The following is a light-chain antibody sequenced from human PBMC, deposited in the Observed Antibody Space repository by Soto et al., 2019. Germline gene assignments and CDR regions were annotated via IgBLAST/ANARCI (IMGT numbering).Light chain of an antibody. CDR1: SRDVGAYGY. CDR3: CSYADGSIYF. V-gene: IGLV2-14*03. CDR2: YVD. J-gene: IGLJ1*01. Sequence: QSALTQPASVSGSPGQSITISCTGTSRDVGAYGYVSWYLQYPDKAPQLLIYYVDHRPSGVSSRFSGSKSGNTASLTISGLQAEDEGDYYCCSYADGSIYFFXTGTKLTVL.